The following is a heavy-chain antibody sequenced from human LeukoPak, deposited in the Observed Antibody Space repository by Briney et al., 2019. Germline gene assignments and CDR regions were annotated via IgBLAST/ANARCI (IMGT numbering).Heavy chain of an antibody. CDR3: ARDVSGAIEQ. CDR2: ISYDGSNK. J-gene: IGHJ4*02. D-gene: IGHD1/OR15-1a*01. CDR1: GFTFSSYA. Sequence: GGSLRLSCAASGFTFSSYAMHWVRQAPGKGLEWVAVISYDGSNKYYADSVKGRFTISRDNSKNTLYLQMNSLRAEDTAVYFCARDVSGAIEQWGQGTQVTVSS. V-gene: IGHV3-30-3*01.